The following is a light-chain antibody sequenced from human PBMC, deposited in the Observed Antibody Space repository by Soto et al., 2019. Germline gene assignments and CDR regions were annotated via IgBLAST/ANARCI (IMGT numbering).Light chain of an antibody. CDR3: CSFVGGAPFV. Sequence: QSALTQPASVSGSPGPSITISCTGTSSDIGTFHLVSWYQQRPGKAPKLIISEANKRPSGVSDRFSASESDNTASLTVSGLQAEDEAEYYCCSFVGGAPFVVGTGTELTVL. CDR2: EAN. J-gene: IGLJ1*01. CDR1: SSDIGTFHL. V-gene: IGLV2-23*01.